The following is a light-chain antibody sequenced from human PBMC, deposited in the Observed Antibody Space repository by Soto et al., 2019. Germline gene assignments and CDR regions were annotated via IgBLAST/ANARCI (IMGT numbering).Light chain of an antibody. Sequence: QSALTQPASVSGSPGQSITITCTGTSSDIGRSHLVSWYQQKPGKAPRLMIYEGTKRPSGVSDRFSASKSGNTASLTISGLQAEDEADYYCCSYAGAIAYVAFGGGTKVTVL. CDR2: EGT. V-gene: IGLV2-23*01. CDR3: CSYAGAIAYVA. J-gene: IGLJ2*01. CDR1: SSDIGRSHL.